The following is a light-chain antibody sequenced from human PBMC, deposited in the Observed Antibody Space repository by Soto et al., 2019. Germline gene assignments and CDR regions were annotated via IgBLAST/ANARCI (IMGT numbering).Light chain of an antibody. CDR1: QRISGW. J-gene: IGKJ1*01. CDR2: DVS. V-gene: IGKV1-5*01. CDR3: QQYETFSGT. Sequence: IHMTHSPSTLSASLGDTVTITFRASQRISGWLAWHQQKPGKAPKLLIYDVSALKRGVPSRFSGSGSGTKFTLTIASLQPDDFATYYCQQYETFSGTFGPGTKVDIK.